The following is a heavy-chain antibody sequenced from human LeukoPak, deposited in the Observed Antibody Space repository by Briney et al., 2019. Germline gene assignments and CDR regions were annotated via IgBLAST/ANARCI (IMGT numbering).Heavy chain of an antibody. V-gene: IGHV1-2*02. Sequence: GASVKVSCKASGYTFTGYYMHWVRQAPGQGLEWMGWINPNSGGTNYAQKFQGRVTMTRDTTISTAYVELSRLRSDDTAVYYCARGVGLLWFGDPRFYMDVWGKGTTVTISS. CDR3: ARGVGLLWFGDPRFYMDV. CDR1: GYTFTGYY. J-gene: IGHJ6*03. CDR2: INPNSGGT. D-gene: IGHD3-10*01.